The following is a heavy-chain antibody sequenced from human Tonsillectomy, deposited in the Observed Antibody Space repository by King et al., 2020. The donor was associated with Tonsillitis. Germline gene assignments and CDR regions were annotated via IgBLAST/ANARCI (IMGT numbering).Heavy chain of an antibody. CDR2: IDPNSGGT. CDR1: GYSFTGYY. D-gene: IGHD3-10*01. CDR3: ARDGEDTSGSYQIILNY. V-gene: IGHV1-2*02. J-gene: IGHJ4*02. Sequence: VQLVQSGAEVKKPGASVKVSCKASGYSFTGYYMHWVRQAPGQGLEWMGWIDPNSGGTNYAQNFQGRVTMTRDTSISTVYMELSRVRSDDTAVYFCARDGEDTSGSYQIILNYWGQGTLVTVSS.